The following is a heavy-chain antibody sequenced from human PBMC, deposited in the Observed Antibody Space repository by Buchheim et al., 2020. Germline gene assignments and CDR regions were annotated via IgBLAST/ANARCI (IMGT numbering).Heavy chain of an antibody. D-gene: IGHD6-19*01. Sequence: QVQLVESGGGVVQPGRSLRLSCAASGFTFSSYAMHWVRQAPGKGLEWVAVISYDGSNKYYADSVKGRFTISRDNSKNTLYLQMNSLRAEDTAVYYCARDGGGWASSFDYWGQGTL. V-gene: IGHV3-30-3*01. CDR2: ISYDGSNK. CDR1: GFTFSSYA. CDR3: ARDGGGWASSFDY. J-gene: IGHJ4*02.